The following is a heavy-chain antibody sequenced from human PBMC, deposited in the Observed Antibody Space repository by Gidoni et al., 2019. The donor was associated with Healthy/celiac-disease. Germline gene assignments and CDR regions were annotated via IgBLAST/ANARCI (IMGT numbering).Heavy chain of an antibody. CDR3: ARDGVAADDAFDI. CDR2: IYYSGST. V-gene: IGHV4-59*01. J-gene: IGHJ3*02. D-gene: IGHD6-13*01. CDR1: GGSISSYY. Sequence: QVQLQESGPGLVKPSETLSLTCTVSGGSISSYYWSWIRQPPGKGLEWIGYIYYSGSTNYNPSLKSRVTISVDTSKNQFSLKLSSETAADTAVYYCARDGVAADDAFDIWGQGTMVTVSS.